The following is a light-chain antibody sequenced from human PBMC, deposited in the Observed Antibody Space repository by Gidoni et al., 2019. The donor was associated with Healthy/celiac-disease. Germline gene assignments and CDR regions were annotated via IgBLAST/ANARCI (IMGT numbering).Light chain of an antibody. CDR3: QQYGSSPRT. CDR2: GAS. Sequence: EFVLTQSPGTLSLSPVEIATLSCRTSQSVSSSYLAWYQQKPGQAPRLLIYGASSRATGIPDRFSGSGSGTDFTLTISRLEPEDFAVYYCQQYGSSPRTFGQGTKLEIK. CDR1: QSVSSSY. V-gene: IGKV3-20*01. J-gene: IGKJ2*02.